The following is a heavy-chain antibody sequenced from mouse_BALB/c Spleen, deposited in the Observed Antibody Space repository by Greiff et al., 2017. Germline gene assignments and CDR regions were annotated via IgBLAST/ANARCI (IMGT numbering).Heavy chain of an antibody. J-gene: IGHJ2*01. CDR1: GFTFSSYA. D-gene: IGHD2-14*01. Sequence: DVHLVESGGGLVKPGGSLKLSCAASGFTFSSYAMSWVRQSPEKRLEWVAEISSGGSYTYYPDTVTGRFTITRDNAKNTLYLQMTSLRSEDTAMYYCARSDRIGLYYFDYWGQGTTLTVSS. V-gene: IGHV5-9-4*01. CDR2: ISSGGSYT. CDR3: ARSDRIGLYYFDY.